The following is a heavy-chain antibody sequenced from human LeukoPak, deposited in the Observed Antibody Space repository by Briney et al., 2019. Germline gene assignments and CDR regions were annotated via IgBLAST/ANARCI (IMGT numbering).Heavy chain of an antibody. J-gene: IGHJ4*02. CDR1: GFTFSSYG. CDR2: ISYDGSNK. D-gene: IGHD4-17*01. V-gene: IGHV3-30*18. CDR3: AKEYYGDYESVGYFDY. Sequence: PGGSLRLSCAASGFTFSSYGMHWVRQAPGKGLEWVAVISYDGSNKYYADSVKGRFTISRDNSKNTLYLQMNSLRAEDTAVYYCAKEYYGDYESVGYFDYWGQGTLVTVSS.